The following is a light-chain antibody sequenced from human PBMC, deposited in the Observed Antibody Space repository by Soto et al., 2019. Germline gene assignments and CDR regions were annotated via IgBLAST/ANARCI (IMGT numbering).Light chain of an antibody. CDR1: SGHSSYA. CDR3: QTLGTGIRV. J-gene: IGLJ1*01. Sequence: QLVLTQSPSASASLGASVKLTCTLSSGHSSYAIAWHQQQPEKGPRYLMKLNSDGSHSKGDGIPDRFSGSSSGAERYLTISSLQSEDEADYYCQTLGTGIRVFGTGTTLTVL. CDR2: LNSDGSH. V-gene: IGLV4-69*01.